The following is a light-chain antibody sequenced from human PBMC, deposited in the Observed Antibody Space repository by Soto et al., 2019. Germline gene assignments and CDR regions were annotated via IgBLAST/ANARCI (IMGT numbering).Light chain of an antibody. CDR2: AAS. V-gene: IGKV1-39*01. J-gene: IGKJ4*01. CDR1: QSISSY. CDR3: QQSYCTPLT. Sequence: DIQMTQSPSSLSASVGDRVTITCRASQSISSYLNWYQQKPGKAPKLLTYAASSLQSGVPSRFSGSGSGTDFTLTISSLQPEDFATYYCQQSYCTPLTFGGGTKVEIK.